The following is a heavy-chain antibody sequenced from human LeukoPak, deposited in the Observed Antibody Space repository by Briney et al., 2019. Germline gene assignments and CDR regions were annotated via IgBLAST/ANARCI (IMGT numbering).Heavy chain of an antibody. Sequence: PSETLSLTCAVYGGSFSGYYWSWIRQPPGKGLEWIGEINHSGSTNYNPSLKSRVTISVDTSKNQFSLKLSSVTAADTAVYYCARGHHYDILTGYSPYNWFDPWGQGTLVTVSS. D-gene: IGHD3-9*01. CDR2: INHSGST. J-gene: IGHJ5*02. CDR1: GGSFSGYY. CDR3: ARGHHYDILTGYSPYNWFDP. V-gene: IGHV4-34*01.